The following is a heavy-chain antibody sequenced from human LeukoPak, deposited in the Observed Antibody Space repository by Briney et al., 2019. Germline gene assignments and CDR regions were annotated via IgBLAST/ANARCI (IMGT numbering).Heavy chain of an antibody. Sequence: ASVKVSCKASGGTFSSYAISWVRQAPGQGLEWMGGIIPIFGTANYAQKFQGRATITTDESTSTAYMELSSLRSEDTAVYYCARGSWCSSTSCYTTGGVYFDYWGQGTLVTVSS. CDR3: ARGSWCSSTSCYTTGGVYFDY. D-gene: IGHD2-2*02. CDR1: GGTFSSYA. J-gene: IGHJ4*02. V-gene: IGHV1-69*05. CDR2: IIPIFGTA.